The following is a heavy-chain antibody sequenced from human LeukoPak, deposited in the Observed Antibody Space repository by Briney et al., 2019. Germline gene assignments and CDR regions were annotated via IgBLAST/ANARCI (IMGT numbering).Heavy chain of an antibody. CDR2: ISWNSGSI. Sequence: GGSLRLSCAASGFTFDDYAMHWVRQAPGKGLEWVSGISWNSGSIGYADSVKGRFTISRDNAKNSLYLQMNSLRAEDTALYYCAKDGVYSSSSYYFDYWGQGTLVTVSS. CDR3: AKDGVYSSSSYYFDY. V-gene: IGHV3-9*01. J-gene: IGHJ4*02. CDR1: GFTFDDYA. D-gene: IGHD6-13*01.